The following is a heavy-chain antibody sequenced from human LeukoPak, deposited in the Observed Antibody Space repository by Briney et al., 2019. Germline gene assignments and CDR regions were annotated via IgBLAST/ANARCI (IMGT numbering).Heavy chain of an antibody. CDR1: GGTFSSYA. Sequence: GASVKLSCKTSGGTFSSYAISWVRQAPGQGLEWMGGIIPIFGTANYAQKFQGRVTITTDESTSTAYMELSSLRSEDTAVYYCARKTAGYFDLWGRGTLVTVSS. V-gene: IGHV1-69*05. J-gene: IGHJ2*01. CDR3: ARKTAGYFDL. CDR2: IIPIFGTA.